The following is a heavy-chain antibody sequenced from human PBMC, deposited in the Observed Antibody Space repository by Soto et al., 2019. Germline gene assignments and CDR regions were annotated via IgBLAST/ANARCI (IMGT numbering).Heavy chain of an antibody. J-gene: IGHJ3*02. CDR2: IYYSGTT. D-gene: IGHD7-27*01. CDR3: ARAPYRGANSRGALDM. Sequence: QVQLQESGPGLVKPSQTLSLTCTVSGDPISSGDYYWSWFRQPPGKGLEWIGYIYYSGTTYYNPSLKSRVTMSVDTSKNQFSLKLSSVTAADTAVYYCARAPYRGANSRGALDMWGQGTIVTVSS. CDR1: GDPISSGDYY. V-gene: IGHV4-30-4*01.